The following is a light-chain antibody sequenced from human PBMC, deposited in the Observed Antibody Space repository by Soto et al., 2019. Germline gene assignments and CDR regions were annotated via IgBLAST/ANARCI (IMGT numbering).Light chain of an antibody. CDR1: SSNIGSNY. Sequence: QSAMTQSPSASGTPGQRVTISCSGSSSNIGSNYVYWYPQLPGTAPKLLIYRNNQRPSGVPDRFSASKSGTSASLAISGLRSEDEADYYCAAWDDGLSGDYVFGTGTKLTVL. V-gene: IGLV1-47*01. CDR2: RNN. J-gene: IGLJ1*01. CDR3: AAWDDGLSGDYV.